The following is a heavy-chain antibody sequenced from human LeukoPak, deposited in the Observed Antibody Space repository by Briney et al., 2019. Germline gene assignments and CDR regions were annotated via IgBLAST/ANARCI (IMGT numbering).Heavy chain of an antibody. J-gene: IGHJ3*02. Sequence: GRSLRLSCAVSGFTLTSNYMSWVRQAAGKGLEWVSVIYSDGSTYYADSVKGRFTISRDNSKNTLYLQMNSLRAEDTAVYYCARALAADAFDIWGQGTMVTVSS. D-gene: IGHD6-19*01. V-gene: IGHV3-66*01. CDR2: IYSDGST. CDR3: ARALAADAFDI. CDR1: GFTLTSNY.